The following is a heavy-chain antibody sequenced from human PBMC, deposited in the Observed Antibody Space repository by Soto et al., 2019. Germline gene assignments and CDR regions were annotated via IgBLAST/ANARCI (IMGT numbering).Heavy chain of an antibody. V-gene: IGHV3-23*01. Sequence: EVQLLESGGGLVQPGGSLRLSCVASGLTFSSSSMSWVRQAPGKGLEWVAVSTGGGSTFYADSVKGRFTISRDNSKNTLYLQMNSLRDEDAAVYYCAKVVRCWGQGTLVTVSS. CDR3: AKVVRC. J-gene: IGHJ4*02. CDR2: STGGGST. CDR1: GLTFSSSS.